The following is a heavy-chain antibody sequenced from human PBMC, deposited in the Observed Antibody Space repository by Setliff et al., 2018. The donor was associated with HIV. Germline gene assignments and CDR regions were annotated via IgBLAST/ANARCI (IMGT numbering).Heavy chain of an antibody. CDR1: GFSISTYW. CDR3: ASHLGFNFRSLDH. J-gene: IGHJ4*02. Sequence: GGSLRLSCAASGFSISTYWMNWVRQAPGRGLEWVANINEDATETYYVDSVKGRFTISRDTAKNSLFLQMTSLRAEDTAVYYCASHLGFNFRSLDHWGQGALVTVSS. CDR2: INEDATET. V-gene: IGHV3-7*03. D-gene: IGHD3-10*01.